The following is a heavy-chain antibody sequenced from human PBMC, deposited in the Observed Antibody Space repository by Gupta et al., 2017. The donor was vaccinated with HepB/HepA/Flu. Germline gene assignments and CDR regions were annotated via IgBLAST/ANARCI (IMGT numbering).Heavy chain of an antibody. CDR1: GGSISSYY. V-gene: IGHV4-59*01. CDR2: IYYSGST. Sequence: QVQLQESGPGLVKPSETLSLTCTVSGGSISSYYWSWIRQPPGKGLEWIGYIYYSGSTNYNPSLKSRVTISVDTSKNQFSLKLSSVTAADTAVYYCARGILRAYGSGSYHDYWGQGTLVTVSS. D-gene: IGHD3-10*01. J-gene: IGHJ4*02. CDR3: ARGILRAYGSGSYHDY.